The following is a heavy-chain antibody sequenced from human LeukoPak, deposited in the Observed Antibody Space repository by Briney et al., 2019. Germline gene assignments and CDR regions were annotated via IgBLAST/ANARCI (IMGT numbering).Heavy chain of an antibody. V-gene: IGHV4-38-2*02. CDR2: IYHSGST. J-gene: IGHJ4*02. CDR1: GYSISSGYY. D-gene: IGHD4-17*01. CDR3: ARGKYGDYCDY. Sequence: SETLSLTCTVSGYSISSGYYWGWIRQPPGKGLGWIGSIYHSGSTYYNPSLKSRVTISVDTSKNQFSLKLSSVTAADTAVYYCARGKYGDYCDYWGQGTLVTVSS.